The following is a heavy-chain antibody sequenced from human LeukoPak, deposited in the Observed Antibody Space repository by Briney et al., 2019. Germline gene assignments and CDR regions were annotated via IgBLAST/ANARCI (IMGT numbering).Heavy chain of an antibody. CDR2: MNPNSGNT. CDR3: ARGLIAVAGTGYYFDY. D-gene: IGHD6-19*01. Sequence: ASVEVSCKASGYTFTSYGISWVRQATGQGLEWMGWMNPNSGNTGYAQKFQGRVTITRNTSISTAYMELSSLRSEDTAVYYCARGLIAVAGTGYYFDYWGQGTLVTVSS. CDR1: GYTFTSYG. J-gene: IGHJ4*02. V-gene: IGHV1-8*03.